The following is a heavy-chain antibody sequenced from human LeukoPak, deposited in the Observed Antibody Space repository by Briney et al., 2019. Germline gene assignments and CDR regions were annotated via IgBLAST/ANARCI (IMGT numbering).Heavy chain of an antibody. D-gene: IGHD2-2*02. V-gene: IGHV3-53*01. Sequence: GGSLRLSCAASGFTVSSNYMSWVRQAPGKGLEWVSVIYSGGSTYYADSVKGRFTISRDNSKNTLYLQMNSLRAEDTAVYYCARYGTATVVPAAIPNYYYYYVDVWGKGTTVTISS. CDR3: ARYGTATVVPAAIPNYYYYYVDV. CDR1: GFTVSSNY. J-gene: IGHJ6*03. CDR2: IYSGGST.